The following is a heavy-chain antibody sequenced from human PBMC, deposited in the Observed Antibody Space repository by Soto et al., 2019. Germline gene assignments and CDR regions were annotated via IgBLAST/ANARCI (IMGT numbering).Heavy chain of an antibody. J-gene: IGHJ4*02. D-gene: IGHD2-15*01. Sequence: ETLSLTCTVSGGSISSSSYYWGWIRQPPGKGLEWIGSIYYSGSTYYNPSLKSRVTISVDTSKNQFSLKLSSVTAADTAVYYCARVVVVAATRILFDYWGQGTLVTVSS. CDR1: GGSISSSSYY. CDR3: ARVVVVAATRILFDY. V-gene: IGHV4-39*01. CDR2: IYYSGST.